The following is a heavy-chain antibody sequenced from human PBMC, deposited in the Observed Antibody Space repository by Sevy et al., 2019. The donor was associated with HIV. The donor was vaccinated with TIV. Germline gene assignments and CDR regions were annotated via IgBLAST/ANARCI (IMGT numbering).Heavy chain of an antibody. CDR2: MNPNSGNT. J-gene: IGHJ6*02. CDR3: ARGPELLWFGELGTYYYGMDV. D-gene: IGHD3-10*01. Sequence: GASVKVSCKASGYTFTSYDINWVRQATGQGLEWMGWMNPNSGNTGHAQKFQGRVTMTRNTSISTAYMELSSLRSEDTAVYYCARGPELLWFGELGTYYYGMDVWGQGTTVTVSS. V-gene: IGHV1-8*01. CDR1: GYTFTSYD.